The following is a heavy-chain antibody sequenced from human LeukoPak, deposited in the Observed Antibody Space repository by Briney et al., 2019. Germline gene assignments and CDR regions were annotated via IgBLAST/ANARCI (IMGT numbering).Heavy chain of an antibody. J-gene: IGHJ5*02. CDR1: GFTFSSSA. CDR3: AAELDDDILTGYSQP. Sequence: GTSVKVSCKASGFTFSSSAIQWVRQPRGQRLEWMGWIVVGSGNTNYAQRFQERVTITRDMSTSTAYMELSSLRSEDTAVYFCAAELDDDILTGYSQPWGQGTLVTVSS. CDR2: IVVGSGNT. V-gene: IGHV1-58*02. D-gene: IGHD3-9*01.